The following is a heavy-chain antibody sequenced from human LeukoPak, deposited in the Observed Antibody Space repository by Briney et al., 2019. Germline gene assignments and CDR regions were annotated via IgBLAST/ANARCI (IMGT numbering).Heavy chain of an antibody. J-gene: IGHJ4*02. Sequence: SETLSLTCTVSGGSISSSSYYWGWIRQPPGKGLEWIGSIYYSGSTYYNPSLKSRVTISVDTSKNQFSLKLSSVTAADTAVYYCASFGGGIAARPPNWGQGTLVTVSS. CDR3: ASFGGGIAARPPN. CDR2: IYYSGST. D-gene: IGHD6-6*01. CDR1: GGSISSSSYY. V-gene: IGHV4-39*07.